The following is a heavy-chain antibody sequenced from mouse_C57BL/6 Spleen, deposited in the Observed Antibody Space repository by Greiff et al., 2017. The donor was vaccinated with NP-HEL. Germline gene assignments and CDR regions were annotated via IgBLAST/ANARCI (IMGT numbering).Heavy chain of an antibody. V-gene: IGHV10-3*01. J-gene: IGHJ3*01. Sequence: EVQVVESGGGLVQPKGSLKLSCAASGFTFNTYAMHWVRQAPGKGLEWVARIRSKSSNYATYYAVSVKDRFTISRDDSQSMLYLQMNNLKTEDTAMYYCVREGAYGSRGAWFAYWGQGTLVTVSA. CDR3: VREGAYGSRGAWFAY. D-gene: IGHD1-1*01. CDR2: IRSKSSNYAT. CDR1: GFTFNTYA.